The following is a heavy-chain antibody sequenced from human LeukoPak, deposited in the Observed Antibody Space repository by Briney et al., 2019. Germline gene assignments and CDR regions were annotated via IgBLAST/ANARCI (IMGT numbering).Heavy chain of an antibody. Sequence: SQTLSLTCAISGDSFSSNSAAWNWIRQSPSSGLEWLGRTYYGSKWYNDYAVSVKSRITINPDTSKNQFSLQLNSVTPEDTAVYYCASCICSSTSCYACNWFDPWGQGTLVTVSS. CDR1: GDSFSSNSAA. J-gene: IGHJ5*02. CDR2: TYYGSKWYN. CDR3: ASCICSSTSCYACNWFDP. D-gene: IGHD2-2*01. V-gene: IGHV6-1*01.